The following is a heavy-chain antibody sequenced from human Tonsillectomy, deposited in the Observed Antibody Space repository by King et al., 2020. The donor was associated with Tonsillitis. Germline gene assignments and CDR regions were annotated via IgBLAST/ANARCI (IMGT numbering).Heavy chain of an antibody. CDR2: MNPNSGNT. D-gene: IGHD1-26*01. J-gene: IGHJ6*02. CDR3: ARGVGATGVYYYYGMDV. CDR1: GYTFTSYD. Sequence: QLVQSGAEVKKPGASVKVSCKASGYTFTSYDINWVRQATGQGLEWMGWMNPNSGNTGYAQKFQGRVTMTRNTSISTAYMELSSLRSEDTAVYYWARGVGATGVYYYYGMDVWGQGTTVTVSS. V-gene: IGHV1-8*02.